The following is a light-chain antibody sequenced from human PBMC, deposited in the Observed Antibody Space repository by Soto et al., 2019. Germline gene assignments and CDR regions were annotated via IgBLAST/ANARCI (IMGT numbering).Light chain of an antibody. CDR3: QQYGNPPPNA. CDR1: MSVSSSY. CDR2: GAS. V-gene: IGKV3-20*01. Sequence: EIVLTQSPGTLSLSPRERDTLSNRASMSVSSSYLAWYQQKPGQAPRVLIHGASSSATGIPDRFSGSGSGTDFTLTISRLEPEDFAVYFCQQYGNPPPNAFGQGTKVDIK. J-gene: IGKJ2*01.